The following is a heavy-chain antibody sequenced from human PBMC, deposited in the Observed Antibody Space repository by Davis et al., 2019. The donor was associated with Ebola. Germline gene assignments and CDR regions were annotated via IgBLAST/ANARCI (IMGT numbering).Heavy chain of an antibody. CDR1: GYTFTNYG. D-gene: IGHD2-21*01. CDR2: MNPNSGNT. V-gene: IGHV1-8*02. CDR3: ARGGVAYSDLDY. J-gene: IGHJ4*02. Sequence: AASVKVSCKASGYTFTNYGISWVRQATGQGLEWMGWMNPNSGNTGYAQKFQGRVTMTRENSMSTAYMELSSLRSEDTAVYFCARGGVAYSDLDYWGQGTLVAVSS.